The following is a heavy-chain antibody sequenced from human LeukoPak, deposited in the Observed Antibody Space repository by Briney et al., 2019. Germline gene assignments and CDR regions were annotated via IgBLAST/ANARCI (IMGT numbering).Heavy chain of an antibody. Sequence: GGSLRLSCAASGFTFSRYWMSWVRQAPGKGLEWVANIRQDGNEKYHVDSVKGRFTISRDNAKNSLYLQMNSLRAEDTGVYYCARRGNQRGIVGATTYAFDIWGEGTMVTVSS. CDR2: IRQDGNEK. CDR1: GFTFSRYW. J-gene: IGHJ3*02. CDR3: ARRGNQRGIVGATTYAFDI. D-gene: IGHD1-26*01. V-gene: IGHV3-7*01.